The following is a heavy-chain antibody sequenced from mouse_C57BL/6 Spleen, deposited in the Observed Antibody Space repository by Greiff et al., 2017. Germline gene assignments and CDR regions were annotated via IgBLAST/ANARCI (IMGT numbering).Heavy chain of an antibody. Sequence: GGGLVQPKGSLKHSCAASGFSFNTYAMNWVRQAPGKGLEWVARLRSKSNNYATYYAASVKDRFTICRDDSENMFYLQMKYLKTEDTDMYYCARHGAPIYYYGSSWYFDVWGTGTTVTVSS. J-gene: IGHJ1*03. CDR3: ARHGAPIYYYGSSWYFDV. D-gene: IGHD1-1*01. V-gene: IGHV10-1*01. CDR1: GFSFNTYA. CDR2: LRSKSNNYAT.